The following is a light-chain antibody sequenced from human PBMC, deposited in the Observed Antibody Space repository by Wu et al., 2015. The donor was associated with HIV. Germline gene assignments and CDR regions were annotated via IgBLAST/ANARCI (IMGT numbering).Light chain of an antibody. CDR3: QQYGSSLYT. CDR2: GAS. CDR1: RSVSSA. V-gene: IGKV3-20*01. J-gene: IGKJ2*01. Sequence: EIVLTQSPAALSISPGERATLSCRASRSVSSAVAWYQQKPGQAPRLLIYGASRRATGIPDRFSGSGSGTDFTLTISRLESEDFAVYFCQQYGSSLYTFGQGTKLEIK.